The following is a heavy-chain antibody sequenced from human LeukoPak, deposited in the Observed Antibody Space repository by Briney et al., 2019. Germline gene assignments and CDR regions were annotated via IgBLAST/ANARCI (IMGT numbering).Heavy chain of an antibody. D-gene: IGHD6-13*01. Sequence: MAGGCLRLSCAASAFTFSSYSMNSVRQAPGKGLEWLSSISSSSSYIYYADSVKGRFTISRDNAKNSLYLQMNSLRDEDTAVYDCARDFGYSSSWFDYWGQGTLVTVSS. CDR2: ISSSSSYI. CDR1: AFTFSSYS. CDR3: ARDFGYSSSWFDY. J-gene: IGHJ5*01. V-gene: IGHV3-21*01.